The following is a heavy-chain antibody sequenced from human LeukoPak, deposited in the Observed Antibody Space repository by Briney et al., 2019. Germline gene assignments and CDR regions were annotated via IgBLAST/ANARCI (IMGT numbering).Heavy chain of an antibody. CDR1: GGSISSSY. CDR3: ARLQYTGSYYPDY. Sequence: SETLSLTCTVSGGSISSSYWSWIRQPPGKGLEWIGYIYGSGSTNYNPSLKSRVTISVDTSKNLFSLKLSSVTAAATAVYYCARLQYTGSYYPDYWGQGILVTVSS. CDR2: IYGSGST. V-gene: IGHV4-59*08. D-gene: IGHD1-26*01. J-gene: IGHJ4*02.